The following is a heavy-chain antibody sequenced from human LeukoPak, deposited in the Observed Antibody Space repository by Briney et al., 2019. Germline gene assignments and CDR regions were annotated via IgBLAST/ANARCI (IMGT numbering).Heavy chain of an antibody. Sequence: GGSLRLSCAASGFTFSDYVMHWVRQAPGKGLEWVSAITGSGADADYQGSVKGRFTISRHNSKNTLYLQMNSLRAEDTAVYYCARDRRVHYNWNLGYYYYYGMDVWGQGTTVTVSS. D-gene: IGHD1-20*01. CDR2: ITGSGADA. CDR1: GFTFSDYV. V-gene: IGHV3-23*01. J-gene: IGHJ6*02. CDR3: ARDRRVHYNWNLGYYYYYGMDV.